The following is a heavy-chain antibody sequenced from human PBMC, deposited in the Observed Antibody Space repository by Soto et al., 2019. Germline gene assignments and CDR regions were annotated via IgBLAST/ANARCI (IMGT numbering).Heavy chain of an antibody. CDR1: GGSINSGGYY. J-gene: IGHJ4*02. Sequence: QVQLRESGPGLVKPSQTLSLTCTVSGGSINSGGYYWNWIRQHPGKAREWIGYMYYSGSTYYNPSLRSRVIISADTSENHFSLKLSSVTAADTAVYFCARGYRQSGYSSSWVFDYWGQGTLVNVSS. V-gene: IGHV4-31*03. CDR3: ARGYRQSGYSSSWVFDY. CDR2: MYYSGST. D-gene: IGHD6-13*01.